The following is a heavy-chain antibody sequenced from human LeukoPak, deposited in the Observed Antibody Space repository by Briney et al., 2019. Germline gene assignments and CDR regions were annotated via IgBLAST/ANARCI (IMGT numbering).Heavy chain of an antibody. CDR2: ISAYNGNT. J-gene: IGHJ4*02. D-gene: IGHD4-23*01. V-gene: IGHV1-18*01. CDR3: ARDKGLRWSPRDDY. CDR1: GYTFTSYG. Sequence: ASVKLSCKASGYTFTSYGISWVRQAPGQGLEWMGWISAYNGNTNYAQKLQGRVTMTTDTSTSTAYMELRSLRSDDTAVYYCARDKGLRWSPRDDYWGQGTLVTVSS.